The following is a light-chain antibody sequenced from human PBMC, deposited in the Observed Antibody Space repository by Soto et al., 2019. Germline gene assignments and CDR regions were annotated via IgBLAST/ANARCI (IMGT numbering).Light chain of an antibody. CDR1: SSDVGGYNY. Sequence: QSALTQPASVSGSPGQSITISCTGTSSDVGGYNYVSWYQQYPGKAPKLMIFGVSDRPSGVSNRFSGSKSSNTASLTISGLQAEDEADYYCSSYKTSSTVVVFGGGTKLTVL. V-gene: IGLV2-14*01. J-gene: IGLJ2*01. CDR2: GVS. CDR3: SSYKTSSTVVV.